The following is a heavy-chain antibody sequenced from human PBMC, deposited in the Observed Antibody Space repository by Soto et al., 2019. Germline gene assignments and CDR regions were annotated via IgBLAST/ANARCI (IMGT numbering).Heavy chain of an antibody. CDR2: IYPGDSDT. CDR1: GYSFTSYW. D-gene: IGHD6-19*01. J-gene: IGHJ3*02. CDR3: ARHGGGIAVAGTWGGFDI. Sequence: GESLKISFKGSGYSFTSYWIGWVRQMPGKGLEWMGIIYPGDSDTRYSPSFQGQVTISADKSISTAYLQWSSLKASDTAMYYCARHGGGIAVAGTWGGFDIWGQGTMVTVSS. V-gene: IGHV5-51*01.